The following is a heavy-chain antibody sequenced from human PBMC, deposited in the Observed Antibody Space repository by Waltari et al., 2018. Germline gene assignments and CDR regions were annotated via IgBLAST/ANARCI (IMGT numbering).Heavy chain of an antibody. J-gene: IGHJ6*03. CDR3: ARGLDYGDYGYYYYYMDV. Sequence: QVQLQESGPGLVKPSETLSLTCTVSGGSISSYYWSWIRQPPGKGLEWIGYIYYSGSTNYNPSLKSRVTISVDTSKNQFSLKRSSVTAADTAVYYCARGLDYGDYGYYYYYMDVWGKGTTVTVSS. CDR1: GGSISSYY. V-gene: IGHV4-59*01. D-gene: IGHD4-17*01. CDR2: IYYSGST.